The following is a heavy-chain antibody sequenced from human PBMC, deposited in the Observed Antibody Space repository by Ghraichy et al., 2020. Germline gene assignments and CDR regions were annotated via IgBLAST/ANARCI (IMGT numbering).Heavy chain of an antibody. CDR3: ARGVATAGSWSPSDY. V-gene: IGHV3-74*01. Sequence: GGSLRLSCAASGFTFSSYWMHWVRQAPGKGLVWVSRINSDGSSTSYADSVKGRFTISRDNAKNTLYLQMNSLRAEDTAVYYCARGVATAGSWSPSDYWGQGTLVTVSS. D-gene: IGHD6-13*01. CDR2: INSDGSST. J-gene: IGHJ4*02. CDR1: GFTFSSYW.